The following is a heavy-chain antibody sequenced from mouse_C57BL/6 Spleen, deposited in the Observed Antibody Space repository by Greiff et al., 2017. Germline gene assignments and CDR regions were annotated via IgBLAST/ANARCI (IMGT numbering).Heavy chain of an antibody. Sequence: EVKVVESGGDLVKPGGSLKLSCAASGFTFSSYGMSWVRQTPDKRLEWVATISSGGSYTYYPDSVKGRFTISRDNAKNTLYLQMSSLKSEDTAMYYCARLGAVGAMDYWGQGTSVTVSS. D-gene: IGHD1-1*01. CDR2: ISSGGSYT. J-gene: IGHJ4*01. CDR1: GFTFSSYG. V-gene: IGHV5-6*01. CDR3: ARLGAVGAMDY.